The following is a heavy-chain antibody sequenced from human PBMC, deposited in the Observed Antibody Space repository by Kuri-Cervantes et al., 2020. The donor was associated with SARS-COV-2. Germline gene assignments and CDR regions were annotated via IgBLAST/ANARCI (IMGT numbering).Heavy chain of an antibody. V-gene: IGHV3-23*01. D-gene: IGHD3-22*01. Sequence: GESLKISCAASGFTFSSYAMSWVRQAPGKGLEWVSAISGSGGSTYYADSVKGRFTISRDNSKNTLYLQMNSLRAEDTALYHCARDLGRSRTTYYYDSSGYYGDAFDIWGQGTMVTVSS. CDR3: ARDLGRSRTTYYYDSSGYYGDAFDI. J-gene: IGHJ3*02. CDR2: ISGSGGST. CDR1: GFTFSSYA.